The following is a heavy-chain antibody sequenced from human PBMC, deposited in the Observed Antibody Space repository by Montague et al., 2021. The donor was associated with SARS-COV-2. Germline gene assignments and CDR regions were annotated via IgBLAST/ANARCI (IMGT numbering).Heavy chain of an antibody. D-gene: IGHD6-19*01. J-gene: IGHJ4*02. CDR3: AIDIAVAGLFDY. Sequence: TLSLTCTVSGGSISSGSYYWSWIRQPAGKGLEWIGRISISGSTNYNPSLKSRVTISVDTSKNQFSLKLSSVTAADTAVYYCAIDIAVAGLFDYWGQGTLVTVSS. V-gene: IGHV4-61*02. CDR1: GGSISSGSYY. CDR2: ISISGST.